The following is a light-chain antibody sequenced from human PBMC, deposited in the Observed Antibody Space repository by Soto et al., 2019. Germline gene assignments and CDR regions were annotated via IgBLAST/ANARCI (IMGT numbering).Light chain of an antibody. J-gene: IGKJ1*01. CDR1: QSISGW. Sequence: IKMTKSPPTRSAYVGDRAAITCRASQSISGWLAWYQQKPGKAPKLLLYDASNLEGGVPSRFSGSGSGTEGTITISSLQNDDCATYDCQHSNSYPEAFGQGTNVDIK. CDR2: DAS. CDR3: QHSNSYPEA. V-gene: IGKV1-5*01.